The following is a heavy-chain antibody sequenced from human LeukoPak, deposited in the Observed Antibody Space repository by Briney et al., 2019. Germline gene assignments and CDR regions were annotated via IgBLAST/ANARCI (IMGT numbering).Heavy chain of an antibody. CDR2: MYLSGTT. CDR1: GGSFSGYY. D-gene: IGHD3-22*01. J-gene: IGHJ4*02. CDR3: AGLVGRYSSGLYYYYFDY. Sequence: PSETLSLTCAVYGGSFSGYYWSWIRQPPGKGLEWTGEMYLSGTTHSNPSVKSRVTISIDKSKNQFFLNLSSVTAADTAVYYCAGLVGRYSSGLYYYYFDYWGQGTLVTVSS. V-gene: IGHV4-34*01.